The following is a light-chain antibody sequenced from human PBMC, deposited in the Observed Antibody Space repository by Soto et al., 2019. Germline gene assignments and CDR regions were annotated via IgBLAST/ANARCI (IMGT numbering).Light chain of an antibody. V-gene: IGLV1-40*01. CDR2: ANT. CDR1: SSNIRAGYD. J-gene: IGLJ2*01. CDR3: QSYDSSLSASV. Sequence: QSVLTQPPLVSGAPGQRITISCTGSSSNIRAGYDVHWYQQLPGTAPKLLIYANTNRPSGVPGRFSGSKSGASASLAITGLQAEDEADYYCQSYDSSLSASVFGGGTKVTVL.